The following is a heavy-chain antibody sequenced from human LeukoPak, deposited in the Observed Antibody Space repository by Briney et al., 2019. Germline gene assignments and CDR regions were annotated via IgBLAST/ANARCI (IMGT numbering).Heavy chain of an antibody. Sequence: ASVKVSCKASGYTFTSYAMHWVRQAPGQRLEWMGWINAGNGNTKYSQKFQGRVTITRDTSASTAYMELSSLRSEDTAVYYCARDLVAVAGTFDYWGQGTLATVSS. CDR3: ARDLVAVAGTFDY. CDR2: INAGNGNT. V-gene: IGHV1-3*01. D-gene: IGHD6-19*01. CDR1: GYTFTSYA. J-gene: IGHJ4*02.